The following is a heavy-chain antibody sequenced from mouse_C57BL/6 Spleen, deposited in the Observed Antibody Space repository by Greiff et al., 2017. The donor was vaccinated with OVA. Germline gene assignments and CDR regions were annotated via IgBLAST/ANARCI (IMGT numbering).Heavy chain of an antibody. Sequence: EVQLVESEGGLVQPGSSMKLSCTASGFTFSDYYMAWVRQVPEKGLEWVANINYDGSSTYYLDSLKSRFIISRDNAKNILYLQMSSLKSEDTATDYCARDEGAMDYWGQGTSVTVSS. V-gene: IGHV5-16*01. J-gene: IGHJ4*01. CDR2: INYDGSST. CDR3: ARDEGAMDY. CDR1: GFTFSDYY.